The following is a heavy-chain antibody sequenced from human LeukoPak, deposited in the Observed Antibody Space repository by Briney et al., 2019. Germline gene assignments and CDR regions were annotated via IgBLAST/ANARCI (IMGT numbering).Heavy chain of an antibody. V-gene: IGHV4-59*01. CDR2: IHYSGST. J-gene: IGHJ4*02. CDR1: GGSITSYH. CDR3: ARENYFDY. Sequence: SETLSLTCTVSGGSITSYHWSWIRQPPGKGLEWIGYIHYSGSTNYNASLKSRVTISVDTSKNQFSLKLRSVTAADTAVYYCARENYFDYWGQGTVVTVSS.